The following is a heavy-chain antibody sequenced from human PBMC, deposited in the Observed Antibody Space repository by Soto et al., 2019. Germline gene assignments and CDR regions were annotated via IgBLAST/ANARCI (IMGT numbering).Heavy chain of an antibody. V-gene: IGHV1-8*01. J-gene: IGHJ6*02. D-gene: IGHD3-3*02. CDR2: MNPNSGNT. CDR3: AGFSALGKDYGVDV. Sequence: GASVKVSCKASGYTFTSYDINWVRQATGQGLEWMGWMNPNSGNTGYAQKFQGRVTMTRNTSISTAYMELSSLRSEDTAVYFCAGFSALGKDYGVDVWGQGTTVTVSS. CDR1: GYTFTSYD.